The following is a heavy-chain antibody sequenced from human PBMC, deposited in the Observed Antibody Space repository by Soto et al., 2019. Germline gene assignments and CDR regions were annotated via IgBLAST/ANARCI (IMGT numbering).Heavy chain of an antibody. CDR2: IYYSGST. CDR1: GGSISSSSYY. J-gene: IGHJ4*02. CDR3: ARILLRYSSSERYFDY. V-gene: IGHV4-39*01. Sequence: SETLSLTCTVSGGSISSSSYYWGWIRQPPGKGLEWIGSIYYSGSTYYNPSLKSRVTISVDTSKNQFSLKLSSVTAADTAVYYCARILLRYSSSERYFDYWGQGTLVTVSS. D-gene: IGHD6-13*01.